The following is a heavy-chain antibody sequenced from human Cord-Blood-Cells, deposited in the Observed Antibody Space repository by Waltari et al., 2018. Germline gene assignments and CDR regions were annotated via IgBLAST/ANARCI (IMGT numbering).Heavy chain of an antibody. Sequence: EVQLVESGGGLVQPGRSLRLSCAASGFTFDDYAMHWVRPAPGKGLEWVSGISWNSGSIGYADSVKGRFTISRDNAKNSLYLQMNSLRAEDMALYYCAKDIKDYGDYGGDAFDIWGQGTMVTVSS. J-gene: IGHJ3*02. D-gene: IGHD4-17*01. CDR2: ISWNSGSI. V-gene: IGHV3-9*03. CDR3: AKDIKDYGDYGGDAFDI. CDR1: GFTFDDYA.